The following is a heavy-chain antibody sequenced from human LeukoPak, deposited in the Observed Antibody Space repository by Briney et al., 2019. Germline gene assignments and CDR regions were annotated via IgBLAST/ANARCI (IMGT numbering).Heavy chain of an antibody. V-gene: IGHV3-21*01. D-gene: IGHD1-14*01. J-gene: IGHJ4*02. CDR3: ATETIGRHYDY. CDR1: GFTFSSCG. CDR2: IGPTGSDR. Sequence: PGGSLRLSCAASGFTFSSCGFNWVRQAPGKGLEWVSSIGPTGSDRYYADSVRGRFTISRDNAKNSMYLQMDSLRDEDTAVYYCATETIGRHYDYWGQGTLLTVSS.